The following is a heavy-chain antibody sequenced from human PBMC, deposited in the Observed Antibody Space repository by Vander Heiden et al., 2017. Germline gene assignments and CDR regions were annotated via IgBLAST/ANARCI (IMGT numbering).Heavy chain of an antibody. CDR2: ISYDGSNK. CDR1: GFTFSSYG. J-gene: IGHJ4*02. D-gene: IGHD2-15*01. Sequence: QVQLVESGGGVVQPGRSLRLSCAASGFTFSSYGMHWVRQAPGKGLEWVAVISYDGSNKYYADSVKGRFTISRDNSKNTLYLQMNSLRAEDTAVYYCAKDVEKRLVVVVAATPDYWGQGTLVTVSS. V-gene: IGHV3-30*18. CDR3: AKDVEKRLVVVVAATPDY.